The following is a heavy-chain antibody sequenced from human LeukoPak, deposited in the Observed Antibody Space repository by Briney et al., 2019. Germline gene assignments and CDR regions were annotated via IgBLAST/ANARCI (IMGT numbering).Heavy chain of an antibody. J-gene: IGHJ5*02. CDR2: MNPNSGNT. V-gene: IGHV1-8*01. D-gene: IGHD2-15*01. CDR1: GYTFTSYD. CDR3: ARGRYCSGGSCYTVWFDP. Sequence: GASVKVSCKASGYTFTSYDINWVRQATGQGLEWMGWMNPNSGNTGYAQKFQGRVTMTRNTSISTAYMELGSLRSEDTAVYYCARGRYCSGGSCYTVWFDPWGQGTLVTVSS.